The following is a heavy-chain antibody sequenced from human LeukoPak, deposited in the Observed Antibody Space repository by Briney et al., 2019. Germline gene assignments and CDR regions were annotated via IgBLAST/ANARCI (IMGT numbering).Heavy chain of an antibody. Sequence: SSVKVSCKASGGTFSSYAISWVRQAPGQGLEWMGGIIPIFGTVNYAQKFQGRVTITADKSTSTAYMELSSLRSEDTAVYYCARSLFRFLEWSYRSYYYYYMDVWGKGTTVTVSS. CDR1: GGTFSSYA. CDR3: ARSLFRFLEWSYRSYYYYYMDV. D-gene: IGHD3-3*01. CDR2: IIPIFGTV. V-gene: IGHV1-69*06. J-gene: IGHJ6*03.